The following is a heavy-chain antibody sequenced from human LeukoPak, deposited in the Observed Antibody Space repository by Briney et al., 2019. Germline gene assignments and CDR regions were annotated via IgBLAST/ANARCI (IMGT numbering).Heavy chain of an antibody. D-gene: IGHD3-10*01. CDR1: GFTFSSYP. J-gene: IGHJ3*02. CDR2: ISASGGTT. CDR3: AKDFGRMYYSGRSVKRAFDI. V-gene: IGHV3-23*01. Sequence: PGGSLRLSCAASGFTFSSYPMSWVRQAPGKGLEWVSTISASGGTTYYADSVKGRFTISRDSSKSTLYLQMDSLRAEDTAIYYCAKDFGRMYYSGRSVKRAFDIWGQATKVTVSS.